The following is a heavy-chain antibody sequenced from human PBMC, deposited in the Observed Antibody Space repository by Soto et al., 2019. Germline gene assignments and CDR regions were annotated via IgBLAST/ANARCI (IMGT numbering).Heavy chain of an antibody. Sequence: SETLSLTCAVSGASISSAYWWSWVRQSPGKGLEWIGEIHYSGATNYNPSLKSRVTISLDKSKNQFSLNLNSVTAADTAMYYCTRALLKSLDNWGQGTLLTVSS. CDR3: TRALLKSLDN. CDR1: GASISSAYW. V-gene: IGHV4-4*02. D-gene: IGHD3-9*01. J-gene: IGHJ4*02. CDR2: IHYSGAT.